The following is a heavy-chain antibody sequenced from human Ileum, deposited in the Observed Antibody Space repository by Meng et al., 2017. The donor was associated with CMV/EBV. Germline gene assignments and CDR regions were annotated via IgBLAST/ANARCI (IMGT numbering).Heavy chain of an antibody. J-gene: IGHJ4*02. CDR3: ARDYRIDY. Sequence: SLTCAVYGGNCNGYDWSWIRRAPGNGLECIGEIKHSVSTNYNPSLKSRVTISVDTSKNQFSLKLSAVTAADTAVYYCARDYRIDYWGQGTLVTVSS. CDR2: IKHSVST. V-gene: IGHV4-34*01. CDR1: GGNCNGYD. D-gene: IGHD4-11*01.